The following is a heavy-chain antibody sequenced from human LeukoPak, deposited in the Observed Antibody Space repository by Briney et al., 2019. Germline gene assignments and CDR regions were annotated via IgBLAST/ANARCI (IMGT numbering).Heavy chain of an antibody. J-gene: IGHJ5*01. CDR2: INPNSGGT. CDR1: GYTFTGYY. Sequence: ASVKVSCKASGYTFTGYYMHWVRQAPGQGLEWMGWINPNSGGTNYAQKFQGRVTMTRDTSISTAYMELSRLRSDDTAVYYCAREDRDSSGLDWFDSWGQGTLVTVSS. V-gene: IGHV1-2*02. CDR3: AREDRDSSGLDWFDS. D-gene: IGHD3-22*01.